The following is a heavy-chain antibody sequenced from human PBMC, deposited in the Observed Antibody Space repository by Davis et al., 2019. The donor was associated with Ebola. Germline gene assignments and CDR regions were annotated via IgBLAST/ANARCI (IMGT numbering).Heavy chain of an antibody. Sequence: ASVKVSCKVSGYTLTELSMHWVRQAPGKGLEWMGGFDPEDGETIYAQKFQGRVTMTEDTSTDTAYMEPSSLRSEDTAVYYCATDKLGTGAFDIWGQGTMVTVSS. CDR2: FDPEDGET. CDR1: GYTLTELS. CDR3: ATDKLGTGAFDI. V-gene: IGHV1-24*01. J-gene: IGHJ3*02. D-gene: IGHD1-7*01.